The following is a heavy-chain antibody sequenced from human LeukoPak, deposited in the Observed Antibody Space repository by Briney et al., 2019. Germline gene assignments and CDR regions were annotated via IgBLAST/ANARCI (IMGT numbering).Heavy chain of an antibody. D-gene: IGHD1-1*01. CDR1: GYTFTTYW. V-gene: IGHV5-51*01. CDR2: IYPGDSDT. Sequence: GESLKISCKASGYTFTTYWIGWVRQMPGKGLEWMGIIYPGDSDTRYSPSFQGQVTISADKSITTAYLQWGSLKASDTAVYYCARGETERYFDYWGQGTLVTVSS. J-gene: IGHJ4*02. CDR3: ARGETERYFDY.